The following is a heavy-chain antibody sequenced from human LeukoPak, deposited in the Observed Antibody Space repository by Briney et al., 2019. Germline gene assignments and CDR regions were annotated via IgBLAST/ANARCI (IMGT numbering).Heavy chain of an antibody. CDR3: AREIFGSGSYPDL. V-gene: IGHV3-33*01. D-gene: IGHD3-10*01. CDR1: GFSFDTYA. CDR2: IWHDGSHK. J-gene: IGHJ4*02. Sequence: GGSLRLSCAASGFSFDTYAMHWVRQAPGQGLKWVALIWHDGSHKFYSNSVRGQFTISRDNSKTTVYLQMNNLRPDDTAVYYCAREIFGSGSYPDLWGQGTLVTVS.